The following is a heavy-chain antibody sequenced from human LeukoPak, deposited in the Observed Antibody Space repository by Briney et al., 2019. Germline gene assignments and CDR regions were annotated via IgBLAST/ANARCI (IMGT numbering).Heavy chain of an antibody. CDR3: ARAFLTGYGENWFDP. D-gene: IGHD3-9*01. Sequence: GGSLRLSCAASGFTFSSYSMNWVRQAPGKGLEWVSSISSSSSYIYYADSVKGRFTISRDNAKNSLYLQMNSLRAEDTAVYYCARAFLTGYGENWFDPWGQGTLVTVSS. V-gene: IGHV3-21*01. CDR1: GFTFSSYS. J-gene: IGHJ5*02. CDR2: ISSSSSYI.